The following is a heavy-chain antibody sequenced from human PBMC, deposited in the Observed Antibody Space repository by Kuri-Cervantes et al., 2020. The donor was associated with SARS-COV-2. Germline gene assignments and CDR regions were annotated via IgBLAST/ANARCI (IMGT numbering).Heavy chain of an antibody. V-gene: IGHV3-48*01. J-gene: IGHJ4*02. CDR2: ISSSSSTI. CDR1: GFTFSSYS. CDR3: ARSLRYYFDY. Sequence: GESLKISCAASGFTFSSYSMNWVRQAPGKGLEWVSYISSSSSTIYYADSVKGRFTISRDNAKNSLYLQMNSLRAEDTAVYYCARSLRYYFDYWGQGTLVTVSS.